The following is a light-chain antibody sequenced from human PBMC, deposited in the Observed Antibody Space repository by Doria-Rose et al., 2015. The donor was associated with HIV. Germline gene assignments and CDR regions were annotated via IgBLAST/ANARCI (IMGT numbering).Light chain of an antibody. Sequence: EIVLTQSPGTLPLSPGERATLSCRASQRFSSTYLAWYQQQPGQAPSLLIYDGSTRATGIPDRFSASGSGTDFTLTINRLEPEDFALYYCHQYGTSWTFGQGIKVEI. CDR1: QRFSSTY. CDR2: DGS. V-gene: IGKV3-20*01. CDR3: HQYGTSWT. J-gene: IGKJ1*01.